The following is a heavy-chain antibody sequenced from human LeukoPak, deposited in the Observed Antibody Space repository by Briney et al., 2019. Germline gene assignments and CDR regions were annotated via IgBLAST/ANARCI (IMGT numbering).Heavy chain of an antibody. CDR1: GGSISSYY. D-gene: IGHD3-16*01. V-gene: IGHV4-4*07. J-gene: IGHJ3*02. CDR3: ARDSLGFRALDI. Sequence: PSETLSLTCSVSGGSISSYYWSWIRQPAGKGLEWIGRIYTSGSTNYNPSLKSRVTMSVDTSKDQISLNLSSVTAADMAVYYCARDSLGFRALDIWGQGTMITVSS. CDR2: IYTSGST.